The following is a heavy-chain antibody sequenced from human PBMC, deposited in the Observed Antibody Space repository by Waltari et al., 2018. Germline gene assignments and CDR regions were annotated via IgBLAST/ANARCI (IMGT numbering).Heavy chain of an antibody. V-gene: IGHV4-4*02. J-gene: IGHJ4*02. D-gene: IGHD2-15*01. CDR1: GDSMSSNYW. CDR3: ARDRGRGLYLDS. CDR2: IYRSGRT. Sequence: QLQLQESGPGLVKPSGTLSLPCAVSGDSMSSNYWWSWVRQPPQTGLELIGQIYRSGRTNYNPSLESRVTISMDTSNSQFSLKLTSTTAADTAIYYCARDRGRGLYLDSWGQGTLVTVSP.